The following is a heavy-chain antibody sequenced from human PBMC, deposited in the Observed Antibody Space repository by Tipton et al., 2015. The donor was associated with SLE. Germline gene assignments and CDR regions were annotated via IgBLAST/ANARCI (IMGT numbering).Heavy chain of an antibody. CDR2: VFRGGST. CDR1: GDSLSGQY. Sequence: LRLSCSVYGDSLSGQYWSWIRQPPGKGLEWIGEVFRGGSTNYSPSLESRVTISMDTSKNQFSLKLTAVTAADTAVYYCARTLDALDIWGQGTMVTVSS. CDR3: ARTLDALDI. J-gene: IGHJ3*02. V-gene: IGHV4-34*12.